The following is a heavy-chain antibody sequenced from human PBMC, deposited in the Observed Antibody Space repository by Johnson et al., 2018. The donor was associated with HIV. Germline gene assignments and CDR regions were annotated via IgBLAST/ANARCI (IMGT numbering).Heavy chain of an antibody. V-gene: IGHV3-15*01. CDR1: GFTFASSA. J-gene: IGHJ3*02. D-gene: IGHD3-22*01. CDR2: IKSKTDGGTA. CDR3: TTTTNPLSSGYSLDPFDI. Sequence: VQLVESGGGLEQPGGSLRLSCAASGFTFASSAMSWVRQAPGKGLEWVGRIKSKTDGGTADYAAPVKGRFTISRDDSKNTVYLQMDSLKSEDTAVYFCTTTTNPLSSGYSLDPFDIWGQGTMVTVSS.